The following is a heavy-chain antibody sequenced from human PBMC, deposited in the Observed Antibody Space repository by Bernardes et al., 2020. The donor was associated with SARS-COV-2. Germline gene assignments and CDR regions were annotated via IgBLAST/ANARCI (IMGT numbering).Heavy chain of an antibody. CDR2: MTPSSGTA. Sequence: ASVKVSCKASGYSFTSYDIHWVRQATGQGLEWMGWMTPSSGTAGYARRFQDKLTLTSDTSTRTAYMDLNRLTSEDTAIYYCARGQNYWGQGTLVTVSS. V-gene: IGHV1-8*01. CDR3: ARGQNY. J-gene: IGHJ4*02. CDR1: GYSFTSYD.